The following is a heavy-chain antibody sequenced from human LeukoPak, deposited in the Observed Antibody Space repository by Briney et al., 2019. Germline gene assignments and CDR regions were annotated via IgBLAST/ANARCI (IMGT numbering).Heavy chain of an antibody. V-gene: IGHV3-21*01. CDR1: GFTFSSSD. Sequence: PGGSLRLSCAASGFTFSSSDMNWVRQAPGKGLEWVSSISSISNYIYYADSVKGRFTISRDNAKNSLYLQMNSLRAEDTAVYYCAREYLRYFDYWGQGILVTVSS. CDR2: ISSISNYI. J-gene: IGHJ4*02. D-gene: IGHD3-9*01. CDR3: AREYLRYFDY.